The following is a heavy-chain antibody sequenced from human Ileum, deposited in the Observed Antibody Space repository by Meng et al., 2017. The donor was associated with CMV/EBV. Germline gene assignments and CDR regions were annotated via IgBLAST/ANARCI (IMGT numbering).Heavy chain of an antibody. CDR1: GYTFGSRD. Sequence: QGHRVQFGAEGKSSGASVKAACQASGYTFGSRDFTWARQAPGQVLELMGWINSYNGDTNYAQKFQGRVNMTTDTSTSTAYRELNSLKSDYTAVYYCARGIDYWGQGTLVTVSS. V-gene: IGHV1-18*01. J-gene: IGHJ4*02. CDR2: INSYNGDT. CDR3: ARGIDY.